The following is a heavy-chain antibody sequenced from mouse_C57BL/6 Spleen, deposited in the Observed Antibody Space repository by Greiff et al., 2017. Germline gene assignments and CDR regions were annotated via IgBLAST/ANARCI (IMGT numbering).Heavy chain of an antibody. CDR1: GYTFTSYW. Sequence: VQLQQSGAELAKPGASVKLSCKASGYTFTSYWMHWVKQRPGQGLEWIGYINPSSGYTKYNQKFKDKATLTADKSSSTAYMQLSSLTYEDSAVDYCAGTTVVATEDWYFDVWGTGTTVTVSS. CDR3: AGTTVVATEDWYFDV. J-gene: IGHJ1*03. V-gene: IGHV1-7*01. D-gene: IGHD1-1*01. CDR2: INPSSGYT.